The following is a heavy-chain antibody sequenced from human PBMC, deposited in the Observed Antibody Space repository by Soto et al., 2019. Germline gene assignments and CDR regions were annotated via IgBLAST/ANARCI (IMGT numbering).Heavy chain of an antibody. J-gene: IGHJ4*02. V-gene: IGHV3-48*03. D-gene: IGHD6-6*01. Sequence: EVQLVESGGGLLQPGGSLRLSCAASAFTFSSYEMSWFRQAPGKGLEWVSYISSTSSIIYYADSVKGRFTISRDNAKNSLYLQMNSLRVEDTAVYYCARLGIAARRTFDYWGQGTLVTVSS. CDR1: AFTFSSYE. CDR2: ISSTSSII. CDR3: ARLGIAARRTFDY.